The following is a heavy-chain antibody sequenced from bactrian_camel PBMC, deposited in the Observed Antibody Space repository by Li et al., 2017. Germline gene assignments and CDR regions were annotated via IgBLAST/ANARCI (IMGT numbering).Heavy chain of an antibody. Sequence: EVQLVESGGGSVQDGGTLRLSCAVSGATSDPIYIGWFRQAPGKERERVAGIYIGSGRTESYGNSVKRRFTISQDNDRSTVFILMGSLTLEDTARYYCAANIVGACGSWADFGERGHGTQVTVS. J-gene: IGHJ6*01. CDR1: GATSDPIY. V-gene: IGHV3S40*01. CDR2: IYIGSGRTE. CDR3: AANIVGACGSWADFGE. D-gene: IGHD2*01.